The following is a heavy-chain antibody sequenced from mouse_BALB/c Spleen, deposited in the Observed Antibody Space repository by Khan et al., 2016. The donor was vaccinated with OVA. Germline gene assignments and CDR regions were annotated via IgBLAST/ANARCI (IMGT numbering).Heavy chain of an antibody. J-gene: IGHJ2*01. V-gene: IGHV1-7*01. CDR1: GYTFSNYW. CDR3: ARDRIDY. CDR2: INPRSGYT. Sequence: QIQLVQSGAELAKPGASVKMSCKASGYTFSNYWIHWVKQRPGQGLEWIGYINPRSGYTYYNQTFNDKATMTTDKSSSTAYMQLSSLTSEDSAVYYVARDRIDYWGQGTTLTVSS.